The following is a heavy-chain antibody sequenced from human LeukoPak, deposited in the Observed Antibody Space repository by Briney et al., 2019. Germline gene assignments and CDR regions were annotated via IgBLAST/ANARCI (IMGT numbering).Heavy chain of an antibody. CDR2: ISTSGDSV. J-gene: IGHJ5*02. Sequence: GSVRLACTASGVAFGDYYMSWGRQAPGKGLEWLSYISTSGDSVSYVDSVKGRFTISRDNAKNSLYLQIDSLRAEDTAMYYCARDRQFRLHDPWGQGILVTVSS. CDR3: ARDRQFRLHDP. D-gene: IGHD3-16*01. V-gene: IGHV3-11*01. CDR1: GVAFGDYY.